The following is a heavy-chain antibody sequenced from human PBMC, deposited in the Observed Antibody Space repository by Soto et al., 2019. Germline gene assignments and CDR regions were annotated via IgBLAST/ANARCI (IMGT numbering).Heavy chain of an antibody. D-gene: IGHD5-18*01. Sequence: GASVKVSCKVSGYTLTELSMHWVRQAPGKGLEWMGGFDPEDGETIYAQKFQGRVTMTKDTSTDTAYMELSSLRSEDTAVYYCARDRDSGYMGQSDYWGQGTLVTVSS. CDR3: ARDRDSGYMGQSDY. CDR1: GYTLTELS. J-gene: IGHJ4*02. V-gene: IGHV1-24*01. CDR2: FDPEDGET.